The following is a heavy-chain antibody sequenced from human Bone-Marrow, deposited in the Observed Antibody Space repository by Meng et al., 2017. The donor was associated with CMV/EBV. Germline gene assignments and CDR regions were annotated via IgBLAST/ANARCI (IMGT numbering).Heavy chain of an antibody. Sequence: GGSLRLSCAASGFTFSSYWMDWVRQAPGKGLVWVSRIKSDGSSTTYADSVKGRFIISRDNAKNTLYLQMNSLRAEDTAVYYCTRGSSLSDYWGQGTLVTVSS. CDR2: IKSDGSST. D-gene: IGHD6-6*01. V-gene: IGHV3-74*01. CDR1: GFTFSSYW. J-gene: IGHJ4*02. CDR3: TRGSSLSDY.